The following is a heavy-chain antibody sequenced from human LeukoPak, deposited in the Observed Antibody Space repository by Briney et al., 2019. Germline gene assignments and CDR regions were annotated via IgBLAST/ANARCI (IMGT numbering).Heavy chain of an antibody. CDR2: KKPDGSEK. CDR1: PFTFRPYW. Sequence: PGGSLRLPCAPSPFTFRPYWMSGARQAQGKGLEGVPMKKPDGSEKYYVDSVKGLFTISRDNAKNSLYLQMTSLRAEDTAVYYCTRDASGDTSSGPRMDVWGQGTTVTVS. CDR3: TRDASGDTSSGPRMDV. D-gene: IGHD1-26*01. J-gene: IGHJ6*02. V-gene: IGHV3-7*05.